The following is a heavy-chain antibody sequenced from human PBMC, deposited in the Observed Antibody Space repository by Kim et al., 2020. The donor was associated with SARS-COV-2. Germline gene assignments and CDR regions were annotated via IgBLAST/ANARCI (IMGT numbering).Heavy chain of an antibody. CDR3: ARLVVGNSNY. J-gene: IGHJ4*02. V-gene: IGHV4-39*01. CDR2: IYYSGST. CDR1: GGSISSSSYY. Sequence: SETLPLTCTVSGGSISSSSYYWGWIRQPPGKGLEWIGSIYYSGSTYYNPSLKSRVTISVDTSKNQFFLKLSPVTAADTAVYYCARLVVGNSNYWGQGTLVTVSS. D-gene: IGHD4-4*01.